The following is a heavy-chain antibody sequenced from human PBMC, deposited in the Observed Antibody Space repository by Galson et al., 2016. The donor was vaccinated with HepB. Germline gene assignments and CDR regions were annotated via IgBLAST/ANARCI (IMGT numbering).Heavy chain of an antibody. J-gene: IGHJ4*02. D-gene: IGHD6-19*01. CDR3: AKDPGRGSGWFFFDY. V-gene: IGHV3-23*01. Sequence: SLRLSCAASGFTFSSYTMSWVRQAPGMGLEWVSSISGTGSFTYFADSVKGRFTISRDNSKNTLFLHMNNLRAEDTATYYCAKDPGRGSGWFFFDYWGQGTLVTVSS. CDR2: ISGTGSFT. CDR1: GFTFSSYT.